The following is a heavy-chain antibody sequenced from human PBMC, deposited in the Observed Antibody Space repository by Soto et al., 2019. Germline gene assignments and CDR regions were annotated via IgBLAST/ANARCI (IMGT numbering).Heavy chain of an antibody. CDR1: GLTFDDFA. D-gene: IGHD2-8*02. V-gene: IGHV3-9*01. CDR2: ISWNSASI. CDR3: AKGPGLVASSGSPDS. Sequence: EVQLVESGGGLVQPGRSLRLSCAASGLTFDDFAMHWVRQPPGKGLEWVSGISWNSASIVYADSVKGRFTISRDNAKNSLYLQLDSLGVEDTAFYYCAKGPGLVASSGSPDSWGQGTLVSVSS. J-gene: IGHJ4*02.